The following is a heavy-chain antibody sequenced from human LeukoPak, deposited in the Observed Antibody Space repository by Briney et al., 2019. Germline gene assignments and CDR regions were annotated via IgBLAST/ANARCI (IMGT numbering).Heavy chain of an antibody. V-gene: IGHV4-59*12. Sequence: SETLSLTCTVSGGSISSYYWSWIRQPPGNGLEWIGYIYYSGSTYYNPSLKSRVTISVDTSKNQFSLKLSSVTAADTAVYYCARELYSDYVDYWGQGTLVTVSS. J-gene: IGHJ4*02. CDR2: IYYSGST. D-gene: IGHD4-11*01. CDR3: ARELYSDYVDY. CDR1: GGSISSYY.